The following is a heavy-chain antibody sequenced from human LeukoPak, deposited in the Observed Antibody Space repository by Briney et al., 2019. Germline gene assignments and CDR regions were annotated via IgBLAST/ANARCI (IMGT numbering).Heavy chain of an antibody. CDR3: ARGGDIVVVPAANMGMDV. CDR2: ISSSSSTI. CDR1: GFTFSSYS. V-gene: IGHV3-48*01. D-gene: IGHD2-2*01. J-gene: IGHJ6*02. Sequence: GGSLRLSCAASGFTFSSYSMNWVRQAPGKGLEWVSYISSSSSTIYYADSVKGRFTISRDNAKNSLYLQMNSLRAEDTAVYYCARGGDIVVVPAANMGMDVWGQGTTVTVSS.